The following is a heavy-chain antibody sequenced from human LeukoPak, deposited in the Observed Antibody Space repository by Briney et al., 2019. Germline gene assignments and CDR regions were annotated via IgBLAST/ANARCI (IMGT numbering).Heavy chain of an antibody. D-gene: IGHD6-19*01. Sequence: PSETLSLTCTVSGGSISSSSYYWGWIRQPPGKGLEWIGSIYYSGSTYYNPSLKSRVTISVDTSKNQFPLKLSSVTAADTAVYYCARRTHNGYSSGWLRVSSWFDPWGQGTLVTVSS. J-gene: IGHJ5*02. CDR2: IYYSGST. CDR1: GGSISSSSYY. CDR3: ARRTHNGYSSGWLRVSSWFDP. V-gene: IGHV4-39*06.